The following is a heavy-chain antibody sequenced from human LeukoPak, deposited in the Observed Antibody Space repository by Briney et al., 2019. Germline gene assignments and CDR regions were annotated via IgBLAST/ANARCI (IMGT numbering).Heavy chain of an antibody. CDR3: ARWALKGYYADV. V-gene: IGHV4-4*09. CDR1: GDSLGTYY. Sequence: SETLSLTCTISGDSLGTYYWTWIRQPPGKGLEWIGYIYLGVSTNYNPPLKSRVTLSVDTSKNQFSLRLTSLTAADTATYYCARWALKGYYADVWGTGTTVIVSS. J-gene: IGHJ6*04. CDR2: IYLGVST. D-gene: IGHD2-2*01.